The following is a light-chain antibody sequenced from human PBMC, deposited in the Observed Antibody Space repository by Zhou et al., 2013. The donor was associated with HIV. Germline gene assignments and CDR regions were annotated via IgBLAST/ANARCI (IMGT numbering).Light chain of an antibody. CDR2: GTS. CDR1: QDINNH. Sequence: IQLTQSPSSLSASVGDRVTITCRASQDINNHLAWYQQRSGEAPKLLIFGTSTLQSGVTSRFSGGGSGTDFTLTISSLRPEDFATYYCQQLNTYPLTFGGGPRWRSN. V-gene: IGKV1-9*01. J-gene: IGKJ4*01. CDR3: QQLNTYPLT.